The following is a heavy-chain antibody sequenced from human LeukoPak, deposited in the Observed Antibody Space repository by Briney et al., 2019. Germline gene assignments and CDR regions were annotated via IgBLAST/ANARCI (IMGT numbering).Heavy chain of an antibody. CDR3: AKDHYWSIDY. CDR2: IKGDGIST. D-gene: IGHD3-3*01. Sequence: GGSLRLSCAASGFYFSSNWMHWVRHAPGQGLVWVSRIKGDGISTNYADSVKGRFTISRDIAKNTLYLQMNSLRAEDTGVYYCAKDHYWSIDYWGRGTLVTVSS. CDR1: GFYFSSNW. V-gene: IGHV3-74*01. J-gene: IGHJ4*02.